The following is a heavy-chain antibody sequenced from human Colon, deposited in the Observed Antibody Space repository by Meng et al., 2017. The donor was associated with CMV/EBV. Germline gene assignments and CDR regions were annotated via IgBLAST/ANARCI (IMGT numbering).Heavy chain of an antibody. CDR2: MYFSGIA. D-gene: IGHD1-26*01. J-gene: IGHJ4*02. CDR3: ARDLTNKWFYY. CDR1: GDPISSGSHS. Sequence: QLPDSGPGRVKPAETLSLPCTASGDPISSGSHSWAWFRQPPGKRLEWIGSMYFSGIADYNPSLKSRVTISLHATQKQFSLRLTSVTAADSAVYFCARDLTNKWFYYWGQGTLVTVSS. V-gene: IGHV4-39*07.